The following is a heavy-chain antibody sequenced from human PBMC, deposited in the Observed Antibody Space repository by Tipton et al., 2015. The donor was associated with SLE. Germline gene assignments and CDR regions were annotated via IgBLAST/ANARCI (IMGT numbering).Heavy chain of an antibody. CDR2: IYENGGT. D-gene: IGHD2-2*01. CDR3: ARVPAVYYYYMDV. Sequence: TLSLTCTVSGDSISSGRHYWSWIRRPAGKGLEWIGHIYENGGTNYNPSLKSRVTISVDTSKNQFSLKLSSVTAADTAVYYCARVPAVYYYYMDVWGKGTTVTASS. J-gene: IGHJ6*03. CDR1: GDSISSGRHY. V-gene: IGHV4-61*09.